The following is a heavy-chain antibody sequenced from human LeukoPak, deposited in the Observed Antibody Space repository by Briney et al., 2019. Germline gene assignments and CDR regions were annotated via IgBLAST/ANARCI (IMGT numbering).Heavy chain of an antibody. Sequence: GGSLRLSCAASGFTFSSYEMNWVRQAPGKGLEWVTYISSSGSTIYYADSVKGRFTISRDNAKNSLYLQMNSLRAEDTAVYYCARSGSNYYYYYMDVWGKGTTVTVSS. CDR3: ARSGSNYYYYYMDV. D-gene: IGHD5-12*01. CDR1: GFTFSSYE. CDR2: ISSSGSTI. J-gene: IGHJ6*03. V-gene: IGHV3-48*03.